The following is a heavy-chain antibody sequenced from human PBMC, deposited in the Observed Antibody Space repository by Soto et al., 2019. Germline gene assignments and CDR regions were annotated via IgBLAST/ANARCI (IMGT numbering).Heavy chain of an antibody. Sequence: QVQLVQSGAEVKKPGSSVKVSCKASGGTFSSYAISWVRQAPGQGLEWMGGIIPIFGRANYAQKFQGRVTITADKSTSTAYMELSSLRSEDTAVYYCARTGVSSSSVYYYYGMDVWGQGTTVTVSS. CDR3: ARTGVSSSSVYYYYGMDV. CDR2: IIPIFGRA. V-gene: IGHV1-69*06. J-gene: IGHJ6*02. CDR1: GGTFSSYA. D-gene: IGHD6-6*01.